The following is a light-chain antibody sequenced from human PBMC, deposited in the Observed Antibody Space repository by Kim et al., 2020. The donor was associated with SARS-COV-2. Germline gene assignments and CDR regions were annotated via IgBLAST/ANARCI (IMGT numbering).Light chain of an antibody. CDR3: QQGYST. J-gene: IGKJ2*01. Sequence: DIQMTQSPSSLSASVGDRVTITCRASQSISTYLNWYQQKPGKAPKLLIYAASSLPSGVPSRFSGSGSGTDFTLTISSLQPEDFATYYRQQGYSTFGQGTKLEI. CDR1: QSISTY. V-gene: IGKV1-39*01. CDR2: AAS.